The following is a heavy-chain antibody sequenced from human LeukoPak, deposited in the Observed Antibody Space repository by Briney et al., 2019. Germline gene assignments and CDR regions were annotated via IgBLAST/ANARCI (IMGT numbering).Heavy chain of an antibody. D-gene: IGHD3-10*01. V-gene: IGHV4-59*10. CDR3: ARYHRGGSGTYYDPHYYYMDV. Sequence: SETLSLTCSISGGSMSDSHGGWFRQSPGKGLEWLARVSSGGSINENDKPSLKSRVTTSVAPSKTQFSLTLSSVTAVDTAVYYCARYHRGGSGTYYDPHYYYMDVWGKGTTVSVSS. CDR1: GGSMSDSH. J-gene: IGHJ6*03. CDR2: VSSGGSI.